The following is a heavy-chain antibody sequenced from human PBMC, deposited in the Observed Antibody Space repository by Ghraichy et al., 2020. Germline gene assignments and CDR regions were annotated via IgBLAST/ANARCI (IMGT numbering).Heavy chain of an antibody. J-gene: IGHJ3*02. V-gene: IGHV1-24*01. Sequence: ASVKVSCKVSEYTLTELSMHWVRQAPGKGLEWKGGFDPEDGETIYAQKFQGRVTMTEDTSPDTAYMGLSSLRSEETAVYYCATGSSGYYRRHDAFDIWGQGIMVTVSS. CDR2: FDPEDGET. CDR3: ATGSSGYYRRHDAFDI. D-gene: IGHD3-22*01. CDR1: EYTLTELS.